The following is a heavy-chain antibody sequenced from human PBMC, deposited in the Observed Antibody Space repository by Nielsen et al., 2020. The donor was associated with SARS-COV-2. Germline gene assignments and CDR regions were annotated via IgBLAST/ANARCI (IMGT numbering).Heavy chain of an antibody. D-gene: IGHD5-12*01. CDR3: AREGATEAFDI. CDR2: IWYDGSNK. J-gene: IGHJ3*02. Sequence: GESLKISCAASGFTFSSYGMHWVRQAPGKGLEWVAVIWYDGSNKYYADSVKGRFTISRDNSKNTLYLQMNSLRAEDTAVYYCAREGATEAFDIWGQGTMVTVSS. V-gene: IGHV3-33*01. CDR1: GFTFSSYG.